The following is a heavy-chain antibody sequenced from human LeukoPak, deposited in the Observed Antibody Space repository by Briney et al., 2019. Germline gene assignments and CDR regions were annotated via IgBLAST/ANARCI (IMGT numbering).Heavy chain of an antibody. Sequence: SETLSLTCAVYGGSFSGYYWSWIRQPPGKGLEWIGEINHSGSTNYNPSLKSRVTISVDTSKNQFSLKLSSLTAADTAVYYCARAGRSSWHDYWGQGTLVTVSS. CDR3: ARAGRSSWHDY. D-gene: IGHD6-13*01. V-gene: IGHV4-34*01. CDR1: GGSFSGYY. J-gene: IGHJ4*02. CDR2: INHSGST.